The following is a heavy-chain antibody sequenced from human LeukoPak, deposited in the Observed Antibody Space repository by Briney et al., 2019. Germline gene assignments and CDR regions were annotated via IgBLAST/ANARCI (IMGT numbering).Heavy chain of an antibody. Sequence: PGGSLRLSCAASGFTFSTYWMNWVRQTPGKGLQWVSKIKAGGGEKYHVASVKGRFTISRDNSKNSLYLQMNSLRAQDTAVYYCARGGATRPDFWGQGTLVTVS. V-gene: IGHV3-7*01. CDR3: ARGGATRPDF. D-gene: IGHD1-26*01. CDR1: GFTFSTYW. CDR2: IKAGGGEK. J-gene: IGHJ4*02.